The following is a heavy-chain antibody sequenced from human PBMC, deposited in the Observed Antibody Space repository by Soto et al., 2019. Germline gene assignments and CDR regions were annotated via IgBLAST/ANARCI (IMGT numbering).Heavy chain of an antibody. J-gene: IGHJ4*02. CDR1: GFTFSDYW. Sequence: EVQLVESGGGLVQPGGSLRLSFAASGFTFSDYWMHWVRQAPGKGLVWVSQIKGDGSNIKYADSVKGRFTISRDNAKNTLYLQMNSLRAEDTAVYYCARDNSGPIMFEYWGQGNLVTVSA. CDR3: ARDNSGPIMFEY. V-gene: IGHV3-74*03. CDR2: IKGDGSNI. D-gene: IGHD6-25*01.